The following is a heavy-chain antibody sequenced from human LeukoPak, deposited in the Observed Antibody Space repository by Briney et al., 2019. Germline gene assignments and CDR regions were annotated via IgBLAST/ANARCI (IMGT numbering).Heavy chain of an antibody. Sequence: PSETLSLTWAVSGYSNSSGYYWGWIRQPRGKGLEWIGTIYHNGNTYYNPSLKSRVTISVDTSKNQFSLKLSSVTAADTAVYYCARVRYNYGDSDYWGQGTLVTVSS. V-gene: IGHV4-38-2*01. CDR1: GYSNSSGYY. J-gene: IGHJ4*02. CDR2: IYHNGNT. CDR3: ARVRYNYGDSDY. D-gene: IGHD5-18*01.